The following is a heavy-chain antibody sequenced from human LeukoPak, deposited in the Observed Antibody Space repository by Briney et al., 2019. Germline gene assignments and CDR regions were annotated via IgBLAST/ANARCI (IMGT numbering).Heavy chain of an antibody. D-gene: IGHD3-3*01. J-gene: IGHJ3*02. CDR1: GLTFINFG. CDR3: AKSRLSGINDAFDI. V-gene: IGHV3-23*01. CDR2: TSGSAVIT. Sequence: PGGSLRLSCAASGLTFINFGMTWVRQAPGKGLEWVSATSGSAVITFYADSVKGRFTISRDNSKNTLYLQMNSLRAEDTAVYYCAKSRLSGINDAFDIWGQGTMVTVSS.